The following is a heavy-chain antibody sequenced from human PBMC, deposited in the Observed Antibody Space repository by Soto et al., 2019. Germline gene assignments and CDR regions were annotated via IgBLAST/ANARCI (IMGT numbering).Heavy chain of an antibody. V-gene: IGHV3-23*01. CDR1: GFTFSSYA. J-gene: IGHJ4*02. CDR2: ISGSGGST. D-gene: IGHD1-7*01. CDR3: AKDLNNWNYGNFDY. Sequence: HPGGSLRLSCAASGFTFSSYAMSWVRQAPGKGLEWVSAISGSGGSTYYADSVKGRFTISRDNSKNTLYLQMNSLRAEDTAVYYCAKDLNNWNYGNFDYWGQGTLVTVSS.